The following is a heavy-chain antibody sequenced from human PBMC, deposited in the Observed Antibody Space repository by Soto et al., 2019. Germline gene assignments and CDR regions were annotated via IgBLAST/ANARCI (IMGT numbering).Heavy chain of an antibody. CDR1: GCTFSSYA. Sequence: GGSLILSWAASGCTFSSYAVSWVRQAPGKGLEWVSAISGSGGSTYYADSVKGRSTTSRDNSKNTLYLQMNSLRAEDTAVYYGAIRGYSYGFDYWGQGTLVTVSS. CDR2: ISGSGGST. D-gene: IGHD5-18*01. J-gene: IGHJ4*02. CDR3: AIRGYSYGFDY. V-gene: IGHV3-23*01.